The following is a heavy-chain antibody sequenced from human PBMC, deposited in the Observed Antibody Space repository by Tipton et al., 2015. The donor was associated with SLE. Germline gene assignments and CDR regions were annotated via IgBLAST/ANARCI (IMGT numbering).Heavy chain of an antibody. V-gene: IGHV4-31*03. J-gene: IGHJ4*02. Sequence: ILSLTCSVSGGSISSGRYYCSWLRQHPGKGLEWIGYIYYSGSTYYNPSLESRVTISVDTSNNQFSLKLTSVTAADAAVYYCARDVDRWLFRDWGQGTLVTVSS. CDR2: IYYSGST. D-gene: IGHD6-19*01. CDR1: GGSISSGRYY. CDR3: ARDVDRWLFRD.